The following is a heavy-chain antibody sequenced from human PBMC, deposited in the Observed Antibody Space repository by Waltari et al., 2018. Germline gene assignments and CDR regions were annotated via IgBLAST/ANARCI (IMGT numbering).Heavy chain of an antibody. CDR1: GDSLSSTDW. J-gene: IGHJ4*02. CDR3: ARDRGRGIYLDS. Sequence: QLQLQESGPGLVKPSGTLSLTCAVSGDSLSSTDWWSWVRQSTGKGLEWIGQVQRSGRTNYNPSFASRVTISIDTSTNQFSLKVTSATAADTAMYFCARDRGRGIYLDSWGQGTLVTVSP. D-gene: IGHD2-15*01. V-gene: IGHV4-4*02. CDR2: VQRSGRT.